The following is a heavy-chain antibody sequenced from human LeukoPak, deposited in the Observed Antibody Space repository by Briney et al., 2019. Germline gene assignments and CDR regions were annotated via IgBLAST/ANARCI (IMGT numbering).Heavy chain of an antibody. J-gene: IGHJ6*02. CDR2: IIPIFGTA. CDR3: ARMIVVVVAAEYGMDV. CDR1: GYTFASYA. V-gene: IGHV1-69*13. Sequence: AASVKVSCKASGYTFASYAMTWVRQAPGQGLEWMGGIIPIFGTANYAQKFQGRVTITADESTSTAYMELSSLRSEDTAVCYCARMIVVVVAAEYGMDVWGQGTTVTVSS. D-gene: IGHD2-15*01.